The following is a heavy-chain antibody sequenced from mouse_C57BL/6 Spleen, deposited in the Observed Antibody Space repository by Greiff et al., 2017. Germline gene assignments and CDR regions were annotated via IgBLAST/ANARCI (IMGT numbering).Heavy chain of an antibody. Sequence: VQLKESGGGLVQPGGSLSLSCAASGFTFTDYYMSWVRQPPGKALEWLGFIRNKANGYTTEYSASVKGRFTISRDNSQNILYLQMNALGAEDSASYYCARDFYEYDPAYWGQGTLVTVSA. D-gene: IGHD2-4*01. J-gene: IGHJ3*01. CDR3: ARDFYEYDPAY. V-gene: IGHV7-3*01. CDR1: GFTFTDYY. CDR2: IRNKANGYTT.